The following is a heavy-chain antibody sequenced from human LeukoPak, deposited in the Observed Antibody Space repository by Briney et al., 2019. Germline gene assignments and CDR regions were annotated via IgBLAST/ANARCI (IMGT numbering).Heavy chain of an antibody. Sequence: PEGSLRLSCAASGFTFSSYWMSWVRQAPGKGLEWVANIKQDGSEKYYVDSVRGRFTISRDNAKNSLYLQMNSLRAEDTAVYYCARVSPSGAFDWFTMYYFDYWGQGTLVTVSS. D-gene: IGHD3-9*01. J-gene: IGHJ4*02. V-gene: IGHV3-7*01. CDR3: ARVSPSGAFDWFTMYYFDY. CDR2: IKQDGSEK. CDR1: GFTFSSYW.